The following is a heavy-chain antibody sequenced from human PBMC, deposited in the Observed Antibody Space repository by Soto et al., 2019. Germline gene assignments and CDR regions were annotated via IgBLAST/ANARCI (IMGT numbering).Heavy chain of an antibody. CDR3: ARAIKGWEVNYYFDF. CDR2: IVVDSNTA. D-gene: IGHD1-26*01. V-gene: IGHV1-69*06. J-gene: IGHJ4*02. CDR1: GSTFNNFA. Sequence: QVVLLQSGAEVKEPGSSVRVSCQVSGSTFNNFAFSWVRQAPGHGPEWMGGIVVDSNTAEYSQRFQDRVTISADTSTDTLYMELGSLTFEDTAVYYCARAIKGWEVNYYFDFWGQGTLVTVSS.